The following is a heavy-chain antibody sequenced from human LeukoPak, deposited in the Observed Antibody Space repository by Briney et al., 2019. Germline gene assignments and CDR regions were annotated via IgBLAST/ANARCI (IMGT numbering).Heavy chain of an antibody. CDR2: MNPNIGNT. D-gene: IGHD3-10*01. CDR1: GYTFTSYD. CDR3: AREPAVYYGSGSSHGRLTNWFDP. J-gene: IGHJ5*02. V-gene: IGHV1-8*01. Sequence: GASVKVSCKASGYTFTSYDINWVRQATGQGLEWMGWMNPNIGNTGYAQKSQGRVTMTRNTSISTAYMELSSLRSEDTAVYYCAREPAVYYGSGSSHGRLTNWFDPWGQGTLVTVSS.